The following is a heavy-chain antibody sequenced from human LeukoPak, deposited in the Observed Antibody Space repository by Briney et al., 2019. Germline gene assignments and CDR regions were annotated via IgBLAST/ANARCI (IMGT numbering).Heavy chain of an antibody. CDR1: GFTFRSYG. J-gene: IGHJ4*02. CDR3: AREDGAVAARGFDY. V-gene: IGHV3-33*01. D-gene: IGHD6-19*01. CDR2: IWYDGSNK. Sequence: PGGSLRLSCAASGFTFRSYGMHWVRQAPGKGLGWVAVIWYDGSNKYYADSVKGRFTISRDNSKNTLYLQMNSLRAEDTAVYYCAREDGAVAARGFDYWGQGTLVTVSS.